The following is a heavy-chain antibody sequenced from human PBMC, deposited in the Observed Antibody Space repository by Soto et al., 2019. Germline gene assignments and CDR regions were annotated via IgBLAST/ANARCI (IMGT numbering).Heavy chain of an antibody. CDR3: ARRYSGVSYDSSGYTPIDXFDI. Sequence: SETLSLTCTVSGGSISSYYWSWIRQPPGKGLEWIGYIYYSGSTNYNPSLKSRVTISVDTSKNQFSLKLSSVTAADTAVYYCARRYSGVSYDSSGYTPIDXFDIWAQRTMVTVSS. D-gene: IGHD3-22*01. CDR2: IYYSGST. CDR1: GGSISSYY. V-gene: IGHV4-59*08. J-gene: IGHJ3*02.